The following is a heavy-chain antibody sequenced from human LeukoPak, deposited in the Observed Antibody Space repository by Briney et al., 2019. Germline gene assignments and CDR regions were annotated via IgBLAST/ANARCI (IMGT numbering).Heavy chain of an antibody. CDR2: ISWDGGST. J-gene: IGHJ4*02. Sequence: GGSLRLSCAASGFIIDDYTMHWVRHAPGKGLEWVSLISWDGGSTYYGDSVQGRFTISRDNSKNSLYLQMHSLRTEDSALYYCAKDIGGYDYWGYDYWGQGTLVTVSS. CDR3: AKDIGGYDYWGYDY. D-gene: IGHD5-12*01. V-gene: IGHV3-43*01. CDR1: GFIIDDYT.